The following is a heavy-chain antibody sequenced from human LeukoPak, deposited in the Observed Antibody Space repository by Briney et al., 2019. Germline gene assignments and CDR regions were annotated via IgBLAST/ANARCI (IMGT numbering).Heavy chain of an antibody. CDR3: ARDYNASGSFDY. J-gene: IGHJ4*02. V-gene: IGHV3-30*04. CDR2: ISSDGTTK. CDR1: GFTFSSSA. Sequence: PGGALRLSCAASGFTFSSSAMHWVRQAPGKGLEWVRVISSDGTTKYYAATVKGRFTISSDNSKNTLYLQITSLRAEATAVYYCARDYNASGSFDYWGQGTLVTVSS. D-gene: IGHD3-10*01.